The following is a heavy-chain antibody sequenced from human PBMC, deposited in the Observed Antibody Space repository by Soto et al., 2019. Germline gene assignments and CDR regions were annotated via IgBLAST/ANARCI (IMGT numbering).Heavy chain of an antibody. V-gene: IGHV3-74*01. J-gene: IGHJ4*02. Sequence: GGSLRLSCEASGFNFRDFWMHWVRQPPGKGPEWVSNIPSDGRDVSYADSVRGRFTISRDDARNTLYLQMSDLRVEDTAIYYCTRDDSGLGIDYWGQVTQVTVSS. CDR3: TRDDSGLGIDY. CDR1: GFNFRDFW. D-gene: IGHD1-26*01. CDR2: IPSDGRDV.